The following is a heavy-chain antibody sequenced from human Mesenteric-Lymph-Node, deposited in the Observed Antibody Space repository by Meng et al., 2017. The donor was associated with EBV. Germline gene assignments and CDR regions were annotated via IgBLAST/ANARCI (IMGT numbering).Heavy chain of an antibody. CDR1: VGVNTSSNW. CDR2: IYHSGST. Sequence: QGQLPESCPGLVTPLGTLSLTRAVSVGVNTSSNWWSWVRQPPGKGLEWIGEIYHSGSTNYNPSLKSRVTISVDKSKNQFSLKLSSVTAADTAVYYCARRGLWLDPQNFDYWGQGTLVTVSS. J-gene: IGHJ4*02. V-gene: IGHV4-4*03. D-gene: IGHD6-19*01. CDR3: ARRGLWLDPQNFDY.